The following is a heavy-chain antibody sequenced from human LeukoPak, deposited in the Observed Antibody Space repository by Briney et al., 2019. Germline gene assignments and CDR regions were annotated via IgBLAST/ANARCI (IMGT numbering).Heavy chain of an antibody. CDR3: ARGYSGYSHNS. J-gene: IGHJ4*02. CDR1: GFTVSNNY. V-gene: IGHV3-66*01. Sequence: PGGSLRLSCAASGFTVSNNYMTWVRQAPGKGLEWVSLIYSDGTTYYADSVRGRFTISRDNSKNTLYLQMNSLRAEDTAVYYCARGYSGYSHNSWGQGTLVTVSS. CDR2: IYSDGTT. D-gene: IGHD5-12*01.